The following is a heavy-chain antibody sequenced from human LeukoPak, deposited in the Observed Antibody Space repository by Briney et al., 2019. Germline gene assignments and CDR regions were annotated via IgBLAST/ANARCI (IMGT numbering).Heavy chain of an antibody. D-gene: IGHD6-6*01. V-gene: IGHV3-74*01. CDR1: GFTFSTYW. CDR2: INNDGSST. CDR3: TLTKGYSSSLSLDY. J-gene: IGHJ4*02. Sequence: GGSLRLSCAASGFTFSTYWMHWVRQAPGKGLVWVSRINNDGSSTSYADSVKGRFTNSRDNAKNTLYLQMNSLRAEDTAVYYCTLTKGYSSSLSLDYWGQGTLVTVSS.